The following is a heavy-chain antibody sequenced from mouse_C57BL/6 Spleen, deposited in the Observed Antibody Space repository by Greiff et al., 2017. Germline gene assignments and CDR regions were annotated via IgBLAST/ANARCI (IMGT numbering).Heavy chain of an antibody. V-gene: IGHV1-82*01. Sequence: QVQLQQSGPELVKPGASVKISCKASGYAFSSSWMNWVKQRPGKGLEWIGRIYPGDGDTNYNGKFKGKATLTADKSSSTAYMQLSSLTSEDSAVYFCAHAPPYWYFDVWGTGTTVTVSS. CDR1: GYAFSSSW. CDR2: IYPGDGDT. CDR3: AHAPPYWYFDV. J-gene: IGHJ1*03.